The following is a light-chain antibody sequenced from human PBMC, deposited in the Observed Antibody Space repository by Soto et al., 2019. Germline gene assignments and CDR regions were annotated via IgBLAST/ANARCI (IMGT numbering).Light chain of an antibody. V-gene: IGLV2-14*03. CDR3: FSHRGGDSHV. CDR1: SSDGGAYNY. J-gene: IGLJ1*01. Sequence: QSVLTQPASVSGSPGQSITSSCTGTSSDGGAYNYVSWYQQYPANAPKLTIYGVTNRPSGVSNRFSGSKTGNTASLTIAGLQAEDEADYYCFSHRGGDSHVFGTGTKVTVL. CDR2: GVT.